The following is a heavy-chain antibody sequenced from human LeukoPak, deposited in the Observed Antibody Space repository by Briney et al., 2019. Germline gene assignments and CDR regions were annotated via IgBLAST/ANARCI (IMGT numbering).Heavy chain of an antibody. CDR1: GFTFSNYW. Sequence: GGSLRLSCAASGFTFSNYWMSWVRQAPGKGLEWVANIKQDGSETYYVDSVRGRFTFSRDNAKNSLFLQMNSLTAEDTAVYYCARKGGTRGPLNYWGQGTLVTVSS. D-gene: IGHD2-8*01. V-gene: IGHV3-7*01. CDR2: IKQDGSET. J-gene: IGHJ4*02. CDR3: ARKGGTRGPLNY.